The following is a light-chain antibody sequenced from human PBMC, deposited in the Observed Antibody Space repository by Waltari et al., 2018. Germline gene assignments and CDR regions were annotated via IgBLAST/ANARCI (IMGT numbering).Light chain of an antibody. CDR2: GAS. CDR1: QSVSRA. V-gene: IGKV3-20*01. CDR3: QHYVRLPAT. Sequence: EIVLTQSPDSLSSSPGERVTLSCRASQSVSRALAWYQQKPGQAPRLLIFGASNRATGIPDSFSGSGSETDFSLTISRLEPEDFAVYYCQHYVRLPATFGRGTKVEIK. J-gene: IGKJ1*01.